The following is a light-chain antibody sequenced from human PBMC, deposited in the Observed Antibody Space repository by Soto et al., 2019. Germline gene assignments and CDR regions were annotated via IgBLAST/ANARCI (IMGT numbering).Light chain of an antibody. J-gene: IGKJ1*01. CDR2: ATS. V-gene: IGKV1-5*01. CDR3: QQLNNYPRT. Sequence: IHTTHVPSPLPPSIGHRVPQPCPASQSITTFLAWYQQKPGKAPQILIYATSSLESGVPSRFSGSGSGTEFTLTISSLQPEDFATYYCQQLNNYPRTFGQGTTVDIK. CDR1: QSITTF.